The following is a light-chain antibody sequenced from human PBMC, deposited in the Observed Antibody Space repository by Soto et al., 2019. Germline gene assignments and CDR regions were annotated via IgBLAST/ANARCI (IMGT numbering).Light chain of an antibody. CDR3: QRSASYSET. Sequence: DIQMNQSPSTLSGSVGDRVTITCRASQTISSWLAWYQQKPGKAPKLLIYKASTLTSGVPSRFSGSGSGTEFPLAISRLQPDDFAAYYCQRSASYSETLGQGIKVELK. CDR2: KAS. CDR1: QTISSW. J-gene: IGKJ1*01. V-gene: IGKV1-5*03.